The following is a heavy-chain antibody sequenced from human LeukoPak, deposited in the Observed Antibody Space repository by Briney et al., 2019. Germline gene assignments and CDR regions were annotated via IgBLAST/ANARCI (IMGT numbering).Heavy chain of an antibody. CDR1: GYTFTSYG. Sequence: ASVKVSCKASGYTFTSYGISWVRQASGQGLEWMGWISAYNGNTNYAQKLQGRVTMTTDTSTSTAYMELRSLRSDDTAVYYCARSPVGGYDFWSGYYTTLYYYYGMDVWGQGTTVTVPS. D-gene: IGHD3-3*01. CDR2: ISAYNGNT. J-gene: IGHJ6*02. CDR3: ARSPVGGYDFWSGYYTTLYYYYGMDV. V-gene: IGHV1-18*01.